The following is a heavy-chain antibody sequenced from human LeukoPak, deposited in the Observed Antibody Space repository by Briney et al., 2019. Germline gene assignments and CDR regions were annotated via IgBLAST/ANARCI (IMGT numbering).Heavy chain of an antibody. V-gene: IGHV3-11*01. CDR3: ARAVQYPARATLDRGPVKLWFDP. CDR2: ISSSGYTM. CDR1: GFNLSDSY. J-gene: IGHJ5*02. D-gene: IGHD3-10*01. Sequence: PGGPLRLSCSACGFNLSDSYMTWIRQAPRKGLEGVSYISSSGYTMLYAHSVKGRFPISRDNAKNSLFLQVSSLRGEDTAAYYCARAVQYPARATLDRGPVKLWFDPWGQGTQVTVSS.